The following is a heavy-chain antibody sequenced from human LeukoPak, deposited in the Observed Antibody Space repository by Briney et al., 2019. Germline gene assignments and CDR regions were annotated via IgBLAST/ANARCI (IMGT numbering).Heavy chain of an antibody. V-gene: IGHV1-69*05. D-gene: IGHD3-3*01. CDR1: GGTFSSYA. Sequence: ASVKVSCKASGGTFSSYAISWVRQAPGQGLEWTGRIIPIFGTANYAQKFQGRVTITTDESTSTAYMELSSLRSEDTAVYYCARASIFGVVTPYYFDYWGQGTLVTVSS. CDR3: ARASIFGVVTPYYFDY. J-gene: IGHJ4*02. CDR2: IIPIFGTA.